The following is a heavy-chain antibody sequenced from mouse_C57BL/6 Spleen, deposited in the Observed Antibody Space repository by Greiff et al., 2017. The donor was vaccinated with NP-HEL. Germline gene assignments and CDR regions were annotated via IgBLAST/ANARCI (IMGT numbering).Heavy chain of an antibody. J-gene: IGHJ4*01. V-gene: IGHV5-17*01. Sequence: EVHLVESGGGLVKPGGSLKLSCAASGFTFSDYGMHWVRQAPEKGLEWVAYISSGSSTIYYADTVKGRFTISRDNAKNTLFLQMTSLRSEDTAMYYCARVRLGTAYYAMDYWGQGTSVTVSS. CDR2: ISSGSSTI. CDR3: ARVRLGTAYYAMDY. D-gene: IGHD1-2*01. CDR1: GFTFSDYG.